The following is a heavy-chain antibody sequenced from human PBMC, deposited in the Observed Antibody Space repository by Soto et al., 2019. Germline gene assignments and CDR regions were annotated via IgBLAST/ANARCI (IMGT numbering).Heavy chain of an antibody. V-gene: IGHV3-30*18. CDR3: AKALGELSPESYDH. D-gene: IGHD3-16*02. J-gene: IGHJ4*02. Sequence: QVQPGESGGGVVQPGRSLRLSCAASGFTFSSYDMHWVRQAPGKGLEWVAIISYDGGNQYYADSVKGRFTISRDNSKNTLYLQMNSLRAEDTAVYYCAKALGELSPESYDHWGQGVLVTVSS. CDR2: ISYDGGNQ. CDR1: GFTFSSYD.